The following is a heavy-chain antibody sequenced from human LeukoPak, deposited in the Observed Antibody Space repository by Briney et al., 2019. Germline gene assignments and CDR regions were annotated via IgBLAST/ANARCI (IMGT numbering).Heavy chain of an antibody. Sequence: SETLSLTCTVSGGSISSYYWSWIRQPPGKGLEWIGYIYYSGSANYNPSLKSRVTISVDTSKNQVSLKLSSVTAADTAVYYCARDVGATPGYFDYWGQGTLVTVSS. CDR3: ARDVGATPGYFDY. V-gene: IGHV4-59*01. D-gene: IGHD1-26*01. J-gene: IGHJ4*02. CDR1: GGSISSYY. CDR2: IYYSGSA.